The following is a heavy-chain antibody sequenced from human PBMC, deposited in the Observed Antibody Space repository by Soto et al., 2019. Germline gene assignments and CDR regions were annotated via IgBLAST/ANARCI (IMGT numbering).Heavy chain of an antibody. J-gene: IGHJ6*02. CDR3: ARVRSGNMDV. V-gene: IGHV4-59*01. Sequence: QVQLQESGPGLVKPSETLSLTCTVSGGSISSYYWSWIRQPPGKGLEWIGYIYYSGSTNYNPSLTSRVTISVDTSKNQFSLKLSSVTAADTAVYYCARVRSGNMDVWGQGTTVTVSS. CDR2: IYYSGST. CDR1: GGSISSYY.